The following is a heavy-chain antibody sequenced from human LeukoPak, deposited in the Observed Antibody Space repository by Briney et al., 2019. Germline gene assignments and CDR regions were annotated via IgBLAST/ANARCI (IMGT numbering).Heavy chain of an antibody. CDR3: ASEGSYGSGSYYKPDYFDY. V-gene: IGHV3-30-3*01. J-gene: IGHJ4*02. D-gene: IGHD3-10*01. Sequence: GGSLRLSCAASGFPFSSYAMHWVRQAPGKGLEWVAVISYDGSNKYYADSVKGRFTTSRDNSKNTLYLQMNSLRAEDTAVYYCASEGSYGSGSYYKPDYFDYWGQGTLVTVSS. CDR1: GFPFSSYA. CDR2: ISYDGSNK.